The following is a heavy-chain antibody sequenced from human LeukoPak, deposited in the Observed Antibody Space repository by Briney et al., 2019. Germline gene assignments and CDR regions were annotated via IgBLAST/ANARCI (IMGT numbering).Heavy chain of an antibody. CDR3: ASHNLSYYYDSSGYYQFDY. Sequence: EASVKVSCKASGYTFTSYYMHWVRQAPGQGLEWMGIINPSGGSTSYAQKFQGRVTMTRDTSTSTVYMELSSLRSEDTAVYYCASHNLSYYYDSSGYYQFDYWGQGTLVTVSS. CDR2: INPSGGST. V-gene: IGHV1-46*01. D-gene: IGHD3-22*01. CDR1: GYTFTSYY. J-gene: IGHJ4*02.